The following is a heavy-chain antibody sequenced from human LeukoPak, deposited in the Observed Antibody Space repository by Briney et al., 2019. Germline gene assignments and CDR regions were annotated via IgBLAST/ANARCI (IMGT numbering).Heavy chain of an antibody. CDR3: ARDNALWNGSYYYVDV. CDR2: ISGSGGST. D-gene: IGHD3-3*01. Sequence: GGSLRLSCAASGFAFSSYAMSWVRQAPGKGLEWVSAISGSGGSTYYADSVKGRFTISRDNSKNTLYLQMSNLRAEDTALYYCARDNALWNGSYYYVDVWGKGTTVTVSS. V-gene: IGHV3-23*01. CDR1: GFAFSSYA. J-gene: IGHJ6*03.